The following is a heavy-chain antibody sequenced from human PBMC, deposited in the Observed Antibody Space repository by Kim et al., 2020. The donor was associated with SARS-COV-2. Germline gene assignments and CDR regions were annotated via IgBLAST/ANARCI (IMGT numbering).Heavy chain of an antibody. V-gene: IGHV4-31*03. CDR3: ARARFDSGYSSSWYHNDDRAREYYFDY. Sequence: SETLSLTCTVSGGSISSGGYYWSWIRQHPGKGLEWIGYIYYSGSTYYNPSLKSRVTISVDTSKNQFSLKLSSVTAADTAVYYCARARFDSGYSSSWYHNDDRAREYYFDYWGQGTLVTVSS. CDR1: GGSISSGGYY. D-gene: IGHD6-13*01. J-gene: IGHJ4*02. CDR2: IYYSGST.